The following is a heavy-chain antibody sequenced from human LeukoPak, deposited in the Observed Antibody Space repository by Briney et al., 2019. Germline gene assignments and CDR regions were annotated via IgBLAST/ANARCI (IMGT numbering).Heavy chain of an antibody. CDR2: ISSSGSTI. D-gene: IGHD6-6*01. CDR1: GFTFSHYY. J-gene: IGHJ4*02. Sequence: GGSLRLSCAASGFTFSHYYMSWIRQAPGKGREWVSYISSSGSTIYYADSVKGRFTISRDNAKNSLYLKMNSLRAEDTAVYYCARDLGGSSSSFDYWGQGTLVTVSS. CDR3: ARDLGGSSSSFDY. V-gene: IGHV3-11*01.